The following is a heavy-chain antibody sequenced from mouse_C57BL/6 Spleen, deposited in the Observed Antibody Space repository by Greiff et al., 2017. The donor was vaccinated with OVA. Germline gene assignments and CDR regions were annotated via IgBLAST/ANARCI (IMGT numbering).Heavy chain of an antibody. CDR1: GYTFTSYG. Sequence: QVQLQQSGAELARPGASVKLSCKASGYTFTSYGISWVKQRTGQGLEWIGEIYPRSGNTYYNEKFKGKATLTADKSSSTAYMELRSLTSEDSAVYFCARDDFITTVVAPPEFAYWGQGTLVTVSA. D-gene: IGHD1-1*01. CDR3: ARDDFITTVVAPPEFAY. CDR2: IYPRSGNT. J-gene: IGHJ3*01. V-gene: IGHV1-81*01.